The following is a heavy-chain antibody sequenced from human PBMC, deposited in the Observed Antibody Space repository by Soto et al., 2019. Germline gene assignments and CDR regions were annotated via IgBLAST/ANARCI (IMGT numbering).Heavy chain of an antibody. CDR2: INPSGGST. D-gene: IGHD4-17*01. Sequence: GASVKVSCKASGYTFTSYYMHWVRQAPGQGLEWMGIINPSGGSTSYAQKFQGRVTMTRDTSTSTVYMELSSLRSEDTAVYYCARDVTDHGHYVGNQAYDICGQGTLVTVSS. CDR1: GYTFTSYY. V-gene: IGHV1-46*01. CDR3: ARDVTDHGHYVGNQAYDI. J-gene: IGHJ3*02.